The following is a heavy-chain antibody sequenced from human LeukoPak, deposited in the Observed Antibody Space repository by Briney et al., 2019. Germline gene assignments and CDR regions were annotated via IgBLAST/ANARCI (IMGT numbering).Heavy chain of an antibody. J-gene: IGHJ3*02. CDR1: GYTFTSYY. CDR3: ARDQAAAGTEDDAFDI. V-gene: IGHV1-46*01. D-gene: IGHD6-13*01. Sequence: ASVKVSCKASGYTFTSYYMHWVRQAPGQGLEWMGIINPSGGSTSYAQKFQGRVTMTRDTSTSTVYMELSSLRSEDTAVYYCARDQAAAGTEDDAFDIWAEGQWSPSLQ. CDR2: INPSGGST.